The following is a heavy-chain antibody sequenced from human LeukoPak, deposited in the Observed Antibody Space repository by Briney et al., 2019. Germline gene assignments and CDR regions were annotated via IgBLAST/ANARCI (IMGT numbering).Heavy chain of an antibody. Sequence: WASVKVSCKASGYTFTGYYMHWVRQAPGQGLEWMGWINPNSGGTNYAQKFQGRVTMTRDTSISTAYMELSRLRSDDTAVYYCARDGFMVRGNLAYWFDPWGQGTLVTVSS. CDR2: INPNSGGT. CDR3: ARDGFMVRGNLAYWFDP. CDR1: GYTFTGYY. D-gene: IGHD3-10*01. J-gene: IGHJ5*02. V-gene: IGHV1-2*02.